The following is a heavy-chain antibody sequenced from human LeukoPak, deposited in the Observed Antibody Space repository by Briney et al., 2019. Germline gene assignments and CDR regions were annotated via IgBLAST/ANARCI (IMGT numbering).Heavy chain of an antibody. CDR2: ISSVANTM. J-gene: IGHJ4*02. CDR1: GFTFNTFG. V-gene: IGHV3-48*01. CDR3: ARVGSLYLGDFDY. D-gene: IGHD3-16*01. Sequence: PGGSLRLSCAASGFTFNTFGMNWVRQAPGKGLEWLSYISSVANTMYYADSVKGRFTISRDNAKNSTYLQINSLRAEDTAVYYCARVGSLYLGDFDYWGQGTQVTVSS.